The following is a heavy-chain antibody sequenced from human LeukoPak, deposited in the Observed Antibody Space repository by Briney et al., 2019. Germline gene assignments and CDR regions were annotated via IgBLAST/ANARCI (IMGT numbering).Heavy chain of an antibody. CDR1: GYTFTDYH. J-gene: IGHJ4*02. V-gene: IGHV1-2*02. D-gene: IGHD6-19*01. CDR2: INPNSGGT. CDR3: TRFRHVAVAGTPHFDY. Sequence: ASVKVSCKASGYTFTDYHIHWVRQAPGQGLEWMGWINPNSGGTNYAEKFHGRLTTTRDTSISTAFMELSGLRSDDTAVYYCTRFRHVAVAGTPHFDYWGQGALVAVSS.